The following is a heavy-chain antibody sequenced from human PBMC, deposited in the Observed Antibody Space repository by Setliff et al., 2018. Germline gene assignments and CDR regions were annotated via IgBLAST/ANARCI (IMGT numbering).Heavy chain of an antibody. D-gene: IGHD3-9*01. CDR1: GTTLNSHA. Sequence: ASVKVSCKTSGTTLNSHAINWVRQAPGQGLEWMGRIITAFGSAISAQKFQDRVSITADRTTYTAYLELTSLTLEDTAVYYCATSPKKVTGSDYYNYYMDVWGKGTTVTVSS. V-gene: IGHV1-69*06. J-gene: IGHJ6*03. CDR3: ATSPKKVTGSDYYNYYMDV. CDR2: IITAFGSA.